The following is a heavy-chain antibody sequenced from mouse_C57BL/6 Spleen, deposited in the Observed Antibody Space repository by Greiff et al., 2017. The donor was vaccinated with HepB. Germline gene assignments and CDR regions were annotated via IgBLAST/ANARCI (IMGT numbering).Heavy chain of an antibody. J-gene: IGHJ3*01. Sequence: VQLQQSGPELVKPGASVKISCKASGYTFTDYYMNWVKQSHGKSLEWIGDINPNNGGTSYNQKFKGKATLTVDKSSSTAYMELRSLTSEDSAVYYCAREAQATGFAYWGQGTLVTVSA. CDR3: AREAQATGFAY. V-gene: IGHV1-26*01. CDR1: GYTFTDYY. D-gene: IGHD3-2*02. CDR2: INPNNGGT.